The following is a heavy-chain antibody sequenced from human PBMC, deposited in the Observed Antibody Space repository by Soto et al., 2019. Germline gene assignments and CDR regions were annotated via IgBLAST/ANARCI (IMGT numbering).Heavy chain of an antibody. V-gene: IGHV3-7*03. J-gene: IGHJ4*02. CDR1: GFTFSTHW. Sequence: GGSLRLSCAASGFTFSTHWVVWVRQPPGKGLEWVANIKQEGTETSYVDSVKGRFTISRDNAQNSLYLQMNSLRVEDTAVYYCARGGDSYIDYWGPGALVTVSS. CDR3: ARGGDSYIDY. CDR2: IKQEGTET. D-gene: IGHD2-21*02.